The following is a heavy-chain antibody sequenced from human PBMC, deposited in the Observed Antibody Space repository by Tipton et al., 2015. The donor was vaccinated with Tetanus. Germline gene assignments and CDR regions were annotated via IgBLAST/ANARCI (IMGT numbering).Heavy chain of an antibody. J-gene: IGHJ4*02. D-gene: IGHD2-21*02. V-gene: IGHV4-59*01. CDR3: AGGMAEASNCGGDCYSDY. Sequence: LRLSCTVSGGSISSYYWSWIRQPPGKGLEWIGYIYYSGSTNYNPSLKSRVTISVDTSKNQFSLKLSSVTAADTAVYYCAGGMAEASNCGGDCYSDYWGQGTLVTVSS. CDR1: GGSISSYY. CDR2: IYYSGST.